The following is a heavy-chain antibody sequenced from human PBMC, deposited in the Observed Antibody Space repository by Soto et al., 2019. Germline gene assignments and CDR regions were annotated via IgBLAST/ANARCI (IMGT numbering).Heavy chain of an antibody. CDR1: GFTFSSYA. CDR2: ISGSGDST. J-gene: IGHJ5*01. V-gene: IGHV3-23*01. D-gene: IGHD4-17*01. Sequence: EVQLLESGGGLVQPGGSLRLSCAASGFTFSSYAMSWVRQAPGKGLEWVSAISGSGDSTYYADSVKGRFISRDNSKNTLYLQMNSLRAEDTAVYYCAKPSVPRPRKTVTFDFWGQGTLVTVSS. CDR3: AKPSVPRPRKTVTFDF.